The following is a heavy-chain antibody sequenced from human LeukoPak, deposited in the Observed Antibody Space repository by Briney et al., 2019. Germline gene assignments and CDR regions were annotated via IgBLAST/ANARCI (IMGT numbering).Heavy chain of an antibody. CDR3: ARAPHIVVVRPWYYFDY. CDR2: IYYSGST. J-gene: IGHJ4*02. V-gene: IGHV4-31*03. D-gene: IGHD2-21*01. Sequence: SETLSLTCTVSGGSISSGGYYWSWIRQHPGKGLEWIGYIYYSGSTYYNPSLKSRVTVSVDTSKNQFSLKLSSVTAADTAVYYCARAPHIVVVRPWYYFDYWGQGTLVTVSS. CDR1: GGSISSGGYY.